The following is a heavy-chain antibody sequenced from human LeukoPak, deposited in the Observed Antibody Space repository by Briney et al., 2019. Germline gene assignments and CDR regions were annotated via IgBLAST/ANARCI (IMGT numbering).Heavy chain of an antibody. V-gene: IGHV4-39*07. Sequence: SETLSLTCTVSGGSISGSSYYWGWIRQPPGQGLEWIGSIYYSGSTNYNPSLKSRVTISVDTSKNQFSLKLSSVTAADTAVYYCARGAGRGLLKNIDYWGQGTLVTVSS. CDR2: IYYSGST. CDR3: ARGAGRGLLKNIDY. CDR1: GGSISGSSYY. J-gene: IGHJ4*02. D-gene: IGHD2-15*01.